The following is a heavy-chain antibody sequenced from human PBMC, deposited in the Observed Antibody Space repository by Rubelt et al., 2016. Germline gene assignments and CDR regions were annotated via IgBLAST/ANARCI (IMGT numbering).Heavy chain of an antibody. CDR2: IYPGDSDT. J-gene: IGHJ4*02. CDR3: ARLPQNTYYFDY. Sequence: EVQLVQSGAEVKKPGESLKISCQGSGYNFAKSWIGWVRQMSGKGLEWMGIIYPGDSDTRYNPAFRGQVTISADKSSSTAYLQWSSLKASDTAMYYCARLPQNTYYFDYWGQGALVMVSS. V-gene: IGHV5-51*03. CDR1: GYNFAKSW.